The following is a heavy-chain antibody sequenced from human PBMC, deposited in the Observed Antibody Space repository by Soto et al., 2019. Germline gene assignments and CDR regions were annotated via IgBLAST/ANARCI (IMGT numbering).Heavy chain of an antibody. CDR2: IYHSGST. CDR3: ARDRYYDSSGYSDAFDI. CDR1: GYSISSGYY. J-gene: IGHJ3*02. D-gene: IGHD3-22*01. Sequence: KPSETLSLTCAVSGYSISSGYYWGWIRQPPGKGLEWIGSIYHSGSTYYNPSLKSRVTISVDTSKNQFSLKLSSVTAADTAVYYCARDRYYDSSGYSDAFDIWGQGTMVTVSS. V-gene: IGHV4-38-2*02.